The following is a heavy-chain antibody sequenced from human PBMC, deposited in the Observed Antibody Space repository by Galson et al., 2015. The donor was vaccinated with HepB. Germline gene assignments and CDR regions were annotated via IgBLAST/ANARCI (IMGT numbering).Heavy chain of an antibody. D-gene: IGHD5-12*01. V-gene: IGHV3-74*01. Sequence: SLRLSCAASGFTLSSYWMHWVRQAPGKGLVWVSRLHSDGTGTTYGDSVKGRFAISRDNAKATLYLQMNSLRAEDTAVYYYARGGKDYSLDHWGQGTLVTVSS. CDR2: LHSDGTGT. J-gene: IGHJ4*02. CDR3: ARGGKDYSLDH. CDR1: GFTLSSYW.